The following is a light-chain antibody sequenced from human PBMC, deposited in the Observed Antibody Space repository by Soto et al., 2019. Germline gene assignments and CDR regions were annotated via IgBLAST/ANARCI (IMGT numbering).Light chain of an antibody. CDR1: QSLVYSDGRTY. J-gene: IGKJ1*01. CDR3: MQSVQSPWT. Sequence: EIVLTQTPLSLSVTPGQPASISCKSSQSLVYSDGRTYFYWYLQKPGQPPQVLIYDVSIRSPGVADRFSGSGSRTDFTLRISRVEAEDVGIYYCMQSVQSPWTFGQGTKMEIK. CDR2: DVS. V-gene: IGKV2D-29*01.